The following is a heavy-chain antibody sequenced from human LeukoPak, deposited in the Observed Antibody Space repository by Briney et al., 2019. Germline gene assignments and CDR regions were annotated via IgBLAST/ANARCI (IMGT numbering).Heavy chain of an antibody. J-gene: IGHJ4*02. CDR1: GYSFSSYW. Sequence: ESLKISCKGSGYSFSSYWIGWVRQMPGKGLEWMGIIYPGDSDTRYSPSFQGQVTISADKSISTAYLQWSSLKASDTAMYYCARQGNSGSYYGGLDYWGQGTLVTVSS. CDR2: IYPGDSDT. CDR3: ARQGNSGSYYGGLDY. V-gene: IGHV5-51*01. D-gene: IGHD1-26*01.